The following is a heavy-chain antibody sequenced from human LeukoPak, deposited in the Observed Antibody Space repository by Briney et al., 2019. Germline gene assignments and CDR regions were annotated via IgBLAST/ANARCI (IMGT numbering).Heavy chain of an antibody. V-gene: IGHV3-7*01. CDR1: VFTFSSHW. CDR3: ARDSHYDRSGHGYYFGF. J-gene: IGHJ4*02. Sequence: GGSLRLSCAASVFTFSSHWMSWVRQGPGKGLEWVAHINEDGTEKYYVDSVKGRFTIYRDNAKNSLYLQMNRLRAEDTAVYSCARDSHYDRSGHGYYFGFWGQGTLVSVSS. D-gene: IGHD3-22*01. CDR2: INEDGTEK.